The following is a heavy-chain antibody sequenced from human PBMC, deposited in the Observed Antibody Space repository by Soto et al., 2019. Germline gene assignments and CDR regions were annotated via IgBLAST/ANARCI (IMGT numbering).Heavy chain of an antibody. D-gene: IGHD6-25*01. V-gene: IGHV3-48*03. CDR3: SRLSLIAAERDYYYYYGMDV. Sequence: PGGSLRLSCAASGFTFSSYEMNWVRQAPGKGLEWVSYISSSGSTIYYADSVKGRFTISRDNAKNSLYLQMNSLRAEDTAVYYCSRLSLIAAERDYYYYYGMDVWGPGTTVTVSS. J-gene: IGHJ6*02. CDR1: GFTFSSYE. CDR2: ISSSGSTI.